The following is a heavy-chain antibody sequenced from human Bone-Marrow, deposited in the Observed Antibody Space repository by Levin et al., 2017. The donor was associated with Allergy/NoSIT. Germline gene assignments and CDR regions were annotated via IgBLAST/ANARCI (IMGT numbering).Heavy chain of an antibody. V-gene: IGHV4-34*01. J-gene: IGHJ4*02. Sequence: MAGGSLRLSCAVYGGSFSGYYWSWIRQPPGKGLEWIGEINHSGSTNYNPSLKSRVTISVDTSKNQFSLKLSSVTAADTAVYYCARIRWSGSDFNYFDYWGQGTLVTVSS. CDR3: ARIRWSGSDFNYFDY. CDR1: GGSFSGYY. CDR2: INHSGST. D-gene: IGHD3-3*01.